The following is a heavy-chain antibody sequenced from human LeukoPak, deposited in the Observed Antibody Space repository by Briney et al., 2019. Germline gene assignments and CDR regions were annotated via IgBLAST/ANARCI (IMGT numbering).Heavy chain of an antibody. J-gene: IGHJ4*02. D-gene: IGHD1-26*01. Sequence: ASVKVSCKASGYTFTSYGISWVRQATGQGLEWMGWMNPNSGNTGYAQKFQGRLTMTRNTSISTAYMELSSLRSEDTAVYYCARWVGPGGSYFDYWGQGTLVTVSS. CDR1: GYTFTSYG. CDR2: MNPNSGNT. V-gene: IGHV1-8*02. CDR3: ARWVGPGGSYFDY.